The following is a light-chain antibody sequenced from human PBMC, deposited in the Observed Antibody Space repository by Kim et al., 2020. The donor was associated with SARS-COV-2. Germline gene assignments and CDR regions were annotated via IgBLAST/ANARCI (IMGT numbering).Light chain of an antibody. CDR3: QQYNNWPLT. CDR1: QSVSSN. V-gene: IGKV3-15*01. J-gene: IGKJ4*01. Sequence: SPGERTTLSCRASQSVSSNLAWYQQNPGQAPRLLIYGASTRATGIPARFSGSGSGTEFTLTISSLQSEDFAVYYCQQYNNWPLTFGGGTKVDIK. CDR2: GAS.